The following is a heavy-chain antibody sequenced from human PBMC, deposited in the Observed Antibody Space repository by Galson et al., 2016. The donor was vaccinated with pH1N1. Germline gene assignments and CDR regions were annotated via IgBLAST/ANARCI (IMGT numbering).Heavy chain of an antibody. CDR2: IKEDGSET. J-gene: IGHJ4*02. CDR3: ARAIGSRSAY. V-gene: IGHV3-7*01. Sequence: SLRLSCAASGFTFSSYWMHWVRQVPGKGLEWVANIKEDGSETYYVDSVRGRFTISRDNPKNSLYLQMSSLRDEDTALYYCARAIGSRSAYWGQGTLVTVSS. D-gene: IGHD3-16*02. CDR1: GFTFSSYW.